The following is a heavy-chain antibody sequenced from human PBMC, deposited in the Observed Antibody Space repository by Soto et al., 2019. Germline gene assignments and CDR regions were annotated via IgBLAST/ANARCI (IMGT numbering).Heavy chain of an antibody. Sequence: GGSLRLSCLASGFTFSDYAMTWVRHVPGRGLEWVTSLDGAGGSTYYADSGKGRFTISSDNSKDTLYLEMNSLRAEDTVIYFCAKDPSTGSADFWGKGTLVTVSS. J-gene: IGHJ4*02. CDR2: LDGAGGST. D-gene: IGHD3-9*01. CDR1: GFTFSDYA. CDR3: AKDPSTGSADF. V-gene: IGHV3-23*01.